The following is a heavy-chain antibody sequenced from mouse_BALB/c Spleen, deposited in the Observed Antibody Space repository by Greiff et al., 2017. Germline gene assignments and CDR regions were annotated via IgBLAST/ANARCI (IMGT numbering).Heavy chain of an antibody. CDR2: INPYNDGT. D-gene: IGHD2-4*01. CDR3: ARGDTMITTFDY. J-gene: IGHJ2*01. Sequence: EVQQQQSGPELVKPGASMKISCKASGYTFTSYVMHWVKQKPGQGLEWIGYINPYNDGTKYNEKFKGKATLTSDKSSSTAYMELSSLTSEDSAVYYCARGDTMITTFDYWGQGTTLTVSS. V-gene: IGHV1-14*01. CDR1: GYTFTSYV.